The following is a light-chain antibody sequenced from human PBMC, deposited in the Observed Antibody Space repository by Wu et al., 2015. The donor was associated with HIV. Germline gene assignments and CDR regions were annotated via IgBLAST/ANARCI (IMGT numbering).Light chain of an antibody. J-gene: IGKJ2*01. CDR1: QNINVN. CDR2: GAF. CDR3: QQYNSWPYT. V-gene: IGKV3-15*01. Sequence: EIVMTQSPVTLSVSPGEGATLSCRASQNINVNLAWYQQKPGQAPRLLIYGAFTRATGIPARFSGTGSGTEFTLTISNMQSEDFAVYYCQQYNSWPYTFGQGTKLDI.